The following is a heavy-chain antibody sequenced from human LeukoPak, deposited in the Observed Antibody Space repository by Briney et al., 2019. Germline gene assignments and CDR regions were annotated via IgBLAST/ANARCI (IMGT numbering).Heavy chain of an antibody. Sequence: GGSLRLSCAASGFTVSSNYMSWVRQAPGKGLEWVSSISSSSSYIYYADSVKGRFTISRDNAKNSLYLQMNNLRAEDTAVYYCAGTPVDTAMVTRFDYWGQGTLVTVSS. J-gene: IGHJ4*02. CDR2: ISSSSSYI. D-gene: IGHD5-18*01. V-gene: IGHV3-21*01. CDR1: GFTVSSNY. CDR3: AGTPVDTAMVTRFDY.